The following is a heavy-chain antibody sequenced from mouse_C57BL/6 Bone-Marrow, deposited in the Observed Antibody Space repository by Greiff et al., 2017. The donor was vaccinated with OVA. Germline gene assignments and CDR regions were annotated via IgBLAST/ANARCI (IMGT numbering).Heavy chain of an antibody. CDR2: IYPRSGNT. CDR3: ARGDYWYFDV. Sequence: LVESGAELARPGASVKLSCKASGYTFTSYGISWVKQRTGQGLEWIGEIYPRSGNTYYNEKFKGKATLTADKSSSTAYMELRSLTSEDSAVYFCARGDYWYFDVWGTGTTVTVSS. J-gene: IGHJ1*03. V-gene: IGHV1-81*01. CDR1: GYTFTSYG.